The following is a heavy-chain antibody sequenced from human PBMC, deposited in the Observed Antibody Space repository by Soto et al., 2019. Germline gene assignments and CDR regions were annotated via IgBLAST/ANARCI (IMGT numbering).Heavy chain of an antibody. J-gene: IGHJ4*02. CDR2: INPNSGGT. CDR3: AKDYYYDSSVFDY. CDR1: GYTFTGYY. V-gene: IGHV1-2*02. Sequence: AASVKVSCKASGYTFTGYYMHWVRQAPGQGLEWMGWINPNSGGTNYAQKFQGRVTMTRDTSISTAYMELSRLRSDDTAVYYCAKDYYYDSSVFDYWGQGTLVTVSS. D-gene: IGHD3-22*01.